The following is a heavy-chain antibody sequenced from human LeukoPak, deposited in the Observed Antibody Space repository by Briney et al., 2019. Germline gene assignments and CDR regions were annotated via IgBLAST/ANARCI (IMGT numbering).Heavy chain of an antibody. D-gene: IGHD2-2*01. Sequence: GASVKVSCKASGYTFTGYYMHWVRQAPGQGLEWMGWINPNSGGTNYAQKFQGRVTMTRDTSISTAYMELSRLRSDDTAVYYCAREYIVVVPAAPTNYYYYYMDVWGKGTTVTVSS. CDR1: GYTFTGYY. CDR2: INPNSGGT. CDR3: AREYIVVVPAAPTNYYYYYMDV. J-gene: IGHJ6*03. V-gene: IGHV1-2*02.